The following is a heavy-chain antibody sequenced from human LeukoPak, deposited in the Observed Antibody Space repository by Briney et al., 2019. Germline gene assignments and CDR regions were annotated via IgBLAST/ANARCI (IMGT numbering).Heavy chain of an antibody. V-gene: IGHV1-2*06. Sequence: ASVKVPCKASGYTFTEYFIYWVRQAPGQGLEWMGRINPSTGDSDFAQKFQDRVSVTRDTSINTAYMELRRLRFDDTAVYYCTRRGDVYWGQGTLVTVSS. CDR3: TRRGDVY. D-gene: IGHD2-21*02. J-gene: IGHJ4*02. CDR2: INPSTGDS. CDR1: GYTFTEYF.